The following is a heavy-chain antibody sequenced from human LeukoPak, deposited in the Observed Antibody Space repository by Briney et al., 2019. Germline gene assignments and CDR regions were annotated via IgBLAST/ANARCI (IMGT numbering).Heavy chain of an antibody. CDR1: GGSVSGHY. CDR3: ARHQHYGDYDYFDF. CDR2: VFASGST. V-gene: IGHV4-59*08. J-gene: IGHJ4*02. Sequence: SETLSLTCSVSGGSVSGHYWSWIRQTPERGLEWLGFVFASGSTNYNPFFKSRVTMSADTSRNQFYLGLQSVSAADTGVYFCARHQHYGDYDYFDFWGQGTLVTVSS. D-gene: IGHD4-17*01.